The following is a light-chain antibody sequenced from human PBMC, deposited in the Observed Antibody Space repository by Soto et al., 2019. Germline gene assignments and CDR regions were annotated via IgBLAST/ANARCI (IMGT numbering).Light chain of an antibody. J-gene: IGKJ1*01. CDR3: QQYDKYST. CDR2: DAS. CDR1: QGISSW. V-gene: IGKV1D-16*01. Sequence: DIQMTQSPSTLSASVGDRVTITCRASQGISSWLAWYQQKPGKAPKLLIYDASSLQSGAPSRFSGSGSGTDFTLTISSLQPEDFATYFCQQYDKYSTFGHGTKVDIK.